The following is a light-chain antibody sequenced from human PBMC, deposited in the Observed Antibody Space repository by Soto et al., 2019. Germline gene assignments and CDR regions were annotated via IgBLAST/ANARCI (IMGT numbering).Light chain of an antibody. CDR3: QHYDTYPYT. CDR2: DAS. Sequence: DIQMTQSPSTLSASAGDRVTISCRASQSIASWLAWYQQKAGKAPNLLIYDASRLESGVPSRFSGSGSGTEFTLTISSLQPDDYATYYCQHYDTYPYTFGQGTKLE. CDR1: QSIASW. V-gene: IGKV1-5*01. J-gene: IGKJ2*01.